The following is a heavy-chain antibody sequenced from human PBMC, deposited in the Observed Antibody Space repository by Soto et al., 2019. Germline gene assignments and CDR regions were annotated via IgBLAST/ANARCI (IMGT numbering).Heavy chain of an antibody. Sequence: QVQLVESGGGVVQPGRSLRLSCAASGFTFSSYGMHWVRQAPGKGPEWVAVIWYDGSNKYYADSVKGRFTISRDNSKNTLYLQLNSLRAEDTAVYYCARGGLEWELRRVWGQGTLVTVSS. V-gene: IGHV3-33*01. CDR2: IWYDGSNK. CDR1: GFTFSSYG. J-gene: IGHJ4*02. D-gene: IGHD1-26*01. CDR3: ARGGLEWELRRV.